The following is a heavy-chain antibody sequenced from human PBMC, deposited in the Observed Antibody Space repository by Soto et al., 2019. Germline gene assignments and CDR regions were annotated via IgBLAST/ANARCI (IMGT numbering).Heavy chain of an antibody. CDR2: ISVHNGNT. V-gene: IGHV1-18*01. D-gene: IGHD7-27*01. CDR3: ARDLNLGLGDY. J-gene: IGHJ4*02. Sequence: QVQLMQSGAEVKKPGASVKVSCKASGYTFTSYGISWVRQAPGQGLEWMGWISVHNGNTKYAQKLQGRVTMTTDTTTSTAYMEVRSLRSDDTAVYYCARDLNLGLGDYWGQGTLVTVSS. CDR1: GYTFTSYG.